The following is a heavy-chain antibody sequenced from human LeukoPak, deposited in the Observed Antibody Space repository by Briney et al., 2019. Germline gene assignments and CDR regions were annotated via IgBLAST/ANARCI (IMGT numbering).Heavy chain of an antibody. Sequence: PSETLSLTCTVSGGSISSYYWSWIRQPPGKGLEWIGYIYYSGSTNYNPSLKSRVTISVDTSKNQFSLKLSSVTAADTAVYYCARVLERNSSSWPDFDYWGQGTQVTVSS. D-gene: IGHD6-13*01. CDR1: GGSISSYY. J-gene: IGHJ4*02. V-gene: IGHV4-59*01. CDR2: IYYSGST. CDR3: ARVLERNSSSWPDFDY.